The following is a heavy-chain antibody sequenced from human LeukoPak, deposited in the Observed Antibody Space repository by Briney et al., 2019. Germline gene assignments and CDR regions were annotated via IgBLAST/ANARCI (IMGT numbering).Heavy chain of an antibody. V-gene: IGHV1-3*01. Sequence: ASVKVSCKASGYTFTSYAMHWVRQAPGQRLEWMGWINAGNGNTKYSQKFQGRVTMTRDTSINTAYMELSSLRSEDTAVYYCASNPPRTGDFNSWGQGALVTVSS. CDR2: INAGNGNT. CDR3: ASNPPRTGDFNS. J-gene: IGHJ4*02. CDR1: GYTFTSYA. D-gene: IGHD7-27*01.